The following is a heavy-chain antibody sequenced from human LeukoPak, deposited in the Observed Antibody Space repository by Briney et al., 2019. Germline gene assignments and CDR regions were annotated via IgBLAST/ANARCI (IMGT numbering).Heavy chain of an antibody. J-gene: IGHJ4*02. CDR2: IYHSGTT. D-gene: IGHD6-13*01. CDR3: ARWSSSSWYYFDY. CDR1: GGSISSYF. Sequence: PSETLSLTCTVSGGSISSYFWSWVRQPPGKGLEWIGYIYHSGTTNYNPSLKSRVTISVDTSKNPFSLKLSSVTAADTAVYYCARWSSSSWYYFDYWGQGTLVTVSS. V-gene: IGHV4-59*01.